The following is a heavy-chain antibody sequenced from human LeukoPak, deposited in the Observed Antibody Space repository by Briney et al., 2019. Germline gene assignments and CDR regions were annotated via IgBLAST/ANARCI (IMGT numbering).Heavy chain of an antibody. D-gene: IGHD2-8*01. J-gene: IGHJ4*02. CDR1: GFTFDDYA. Sequence: GGSLRLSCAASGFTFDDYAMHWVRQAPGKGLEWVSGISWNSGSIGYADSVKGRFTISRDNAKNSLYLQMNSLRDEDSAAYYCARVYLERLTAGYFDHWGQGTWVTVSP. CDR2: ISWNSGSI. V-gene: IGHV3-9*01. CDR3: ARVYLERLTAGYFDH.